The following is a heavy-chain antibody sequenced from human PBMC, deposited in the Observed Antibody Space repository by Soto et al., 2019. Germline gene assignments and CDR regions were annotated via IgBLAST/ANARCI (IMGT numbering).Heavy chain of an antibody. CDR2: ISDTGHT. D-gene: IGHD3-10*01. CDR1: GFLFRSFA. V-gene: IGHV3-23*01. J-gene: IGHJ4*02. Sequence: GGSLRLSCAASGFLFRSFAMSWVRQAPGKGLEWVSGISDTGHTYYADSVMGRFTISRDNSENTLYLQMTTLRAEDTAIYYCAKDRLWFGRATEDDWGQGILVTVSS. CDR3: AKDRLWFGRATEDD.